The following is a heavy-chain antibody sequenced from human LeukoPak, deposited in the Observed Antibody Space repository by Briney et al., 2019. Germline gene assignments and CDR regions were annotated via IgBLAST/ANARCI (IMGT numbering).Heavy chain of an antibody. D-gene: IGHD3-10*01. Sequence: GESLKISTKASGDSFIGNWIGWLRQMPGRDLVGRGMFIPSDSDTRYNPSFQGQVTTSADKSISTAYLQWSSLKASDPAMYYCATGLHRVFNYWGQGTLVTVSS. V-gene: IGHV5-51*01. CDR3: ATGLHRVFNY. CDR2: FIPSDSDT. CDR1: GDSFIGNW. J-gene: IGHJ4*02.